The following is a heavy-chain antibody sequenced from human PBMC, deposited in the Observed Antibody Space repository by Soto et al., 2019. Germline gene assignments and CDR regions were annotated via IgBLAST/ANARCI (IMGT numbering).Heavy chain of an antibody. CDR2: IYYSGST. CDR3: VKVVEAATRHTDFDS. D-gene: IGHD2-15*01. Sequence: SETLSLTCTVSRGSISSGTNYWAWIRQPPGKGLEWIANIYYSGSTFYNPSLKSRVTISLDTSKNQFSLKLRSVTAADTAVYYCVKVVEAATRHTDFDSWGQVIVVTVSS. CDR1: RGSISSGTNY. J-gene: IGHJ4*02. V-gene: IGHV4-39*02.